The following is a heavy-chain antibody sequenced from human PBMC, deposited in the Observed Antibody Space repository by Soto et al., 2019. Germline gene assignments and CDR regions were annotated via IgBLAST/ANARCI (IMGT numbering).Heavy chain of an antibody. CDR3: AKGRIAVAAPYNWFDP. Sequence: GGSLRLSCAASGFTFSSYGMHWVRQAPGKGLEWVSGIFCGGVNIYYADSVKGRFTISRDNSINTLSLQMNTLRVEDTAVYHCAKGRIAVAAPYNWFDPWGQGTQVTVSS. D-gene: IGHD6-19*01. CDR2: IFCGGVNI. CDR1: GFTFSSYG. V-gene: IGHV3-NL1*01. J-gene: IGHJ5*02.